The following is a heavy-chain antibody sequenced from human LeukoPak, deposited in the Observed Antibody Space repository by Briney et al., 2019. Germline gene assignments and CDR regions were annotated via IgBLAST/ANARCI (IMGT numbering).Heavy chain of an antibody. Sequence: GASVKVSCKASGGTFSSYAISWVRQAPGQGLEWMGGIIPIFGTANYAQKFQGRVTMTRDTSISTAYMELSRLRSDDTAVYYCARGRSADYYDSSGYVIDYWGQGTLVTVSS. D-gene: IGHD3-22*01. V-gene: IGHV1-69*05. CDR3: ARGRSADYYDSSGYVIDY. J-gene: IGHJ4*02. CDR2: IIPIFGTA. CDR1: GGTFSSYA.